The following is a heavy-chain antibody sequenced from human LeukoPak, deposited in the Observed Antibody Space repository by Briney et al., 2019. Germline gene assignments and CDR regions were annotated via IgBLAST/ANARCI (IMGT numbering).Heavy chain of an antibody. D-gene: IGHD5-24*01. V-gene: IGHV1-69*04. J-gene: IGHJ5*02. Sequence: SVKVSCKASGGTFSSYAISWWRHAPGQGLEWMGRIIPIFGIANYAQKFQGRVTITADKSTSTAYMELSSLRSEDTAVYYCAEESTDNWFDPWGQGTLVTVSS. CDR3: AEESTDNWFDP. CDR1: GGTFSSYA. CDR2: IIPIFGIA.